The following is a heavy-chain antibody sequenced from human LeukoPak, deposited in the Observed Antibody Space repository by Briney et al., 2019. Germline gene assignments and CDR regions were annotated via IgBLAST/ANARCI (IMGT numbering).Heavy chain of an antibody. CDR3: ARDPGHYCSSTSCYTGAFDI. V-gene: IGHV3-11*04. D-gene: IGHD2-2*02. Sequence: GGSLRLSCAASGFTFSDYYMSWIRQAPGKGLEWVSYISSSGSTIYYADSVKGRFTISRDNAKNSLYLQMNGLRAEDTAVYYCARDPGHYCSSTSCYTGAFDIWGQGTMVTVSS. CDR2: ISSSGSTI. CDR1: GFTFSDYY. J-gene: IGHJ3*02.